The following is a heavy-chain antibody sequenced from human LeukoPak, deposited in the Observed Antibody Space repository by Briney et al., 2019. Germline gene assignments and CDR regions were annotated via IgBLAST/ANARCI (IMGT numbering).Heavy chain of an antibody. D-gene: IGHD2-21*02. CDR2: ISAYNGNT. V-gene: IGHV1-18*01. CDR3: ARDIPFIQLWLPNCGGDCGAFDI. CDR1: GYTFTSYG. J-gene: IGHJ3*02. Sequence: ASVKVSCKASGYTFTSYGISWVRQAPGQGLEWMGWISAYNGNTNYAQKLQGRVTMTTDTSTSTAYMELRSLRSDDTAVYYCARDIPFIQLWLPNCGGDCGAFDIWGQGTMVTVSS.